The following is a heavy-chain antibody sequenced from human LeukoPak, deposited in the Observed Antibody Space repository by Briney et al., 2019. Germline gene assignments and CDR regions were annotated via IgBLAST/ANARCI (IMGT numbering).Heavy chain of an antibody. CDR2: IRYDGSNK. J-gene: IGHJ1*01. CDR3: ARDTVGPLYFQH. V-gene: IGHV3-30*02. D-gene: IGHD4-17*01. Sequence: PGGSLRLSCAASGFTFSSYGMHWVRQAPGKGLEWVAFIRYDGSNKYYADSVKGRFTISRDNSKNTLYLQMNSLRAEDTAVYYCARDTVGPLYFQHWGQGTLVTVSS. CDR1: GFTFSSYG.